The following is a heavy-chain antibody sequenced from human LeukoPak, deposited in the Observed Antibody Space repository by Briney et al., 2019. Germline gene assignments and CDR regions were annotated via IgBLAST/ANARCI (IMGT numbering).Heavy chain of an antibody. V-gene: IGHV1-8*03. J-gene: IGHJ4*02. CDR1: GYTFTSYD. D-gene: IGHD3-16*02. CDR3: VRVLRLGELSFGY. Sequence: ASVKVSCKASGYTFTSYDINWVRQATGQGLEWMGWMNPNSGNTGYAQKFQGRVTITRNTSISTAYMELSSLRSEDTAVYYCVRVLRLGELSFGYWGQGTLVTVSS. CDR2: MNPNSGNT.